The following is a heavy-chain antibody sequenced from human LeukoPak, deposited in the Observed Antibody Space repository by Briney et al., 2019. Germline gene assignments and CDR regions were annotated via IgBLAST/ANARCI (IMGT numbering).Heavy chain of an antibody. Sequence: SVKVSCKASGYTFTSYYMHWVRQAPGQGLEWMGGIIPIFGTANYAQKFQGRVTITTDESTSTAYMELSSLRSEDTAVYYCARWFDFWSGYSYWGQGTLVTVSS. CDR2: IIPIFGTA. CDR3: ARWFDFWSGYSY. J-gene: IGHJ4*02. CDR1: GYTFTSYY. D-gene: IGHD3-3*01. V-gene: IGHV1-69*05.